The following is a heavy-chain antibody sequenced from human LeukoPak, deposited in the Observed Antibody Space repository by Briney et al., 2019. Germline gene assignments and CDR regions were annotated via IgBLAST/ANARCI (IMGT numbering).Heavy chain of an antibody. CDR3: ARSRRTQWELPDHDAFDI. D-gene: IGHD1-26*01. V-gene: IGHV4-59*12. CDR2: IYNSGST. Sequence: SETLSLTCTVSGVSISIYYWSWIRQPPGKGLEWIGYIYNSGSTNYNPSLKSRVTISVDKSKNQFSLKLSSVTAADTAVYYCARSRRTQWELPDHDAFDIWGQGTMVTVSS. J-gene: IGHJ3*02. CDR1: GVSISIYY.